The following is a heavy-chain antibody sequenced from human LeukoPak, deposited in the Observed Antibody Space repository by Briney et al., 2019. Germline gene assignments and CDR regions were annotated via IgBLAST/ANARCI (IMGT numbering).Heavy chain of an antibody. V-gene: IGHV1-69*13. CDR3: ASRPAQYYDSSGYYCNY. Sequence: SVKVSCKASGGTFSSYAISWVRQAPGQGLEWMEGIIPIFGTANYAQKFQGRVTITADESTSTAYMELSSLRSEDTAVYYCASRPAQYYDSSGYYCNYWGQGTLVTVSS. CDR2: IIPIFGTA. J-gene: IGHJ4*02. D-gene: IGHD3-22*01. CDR1: GGTFSSYA.